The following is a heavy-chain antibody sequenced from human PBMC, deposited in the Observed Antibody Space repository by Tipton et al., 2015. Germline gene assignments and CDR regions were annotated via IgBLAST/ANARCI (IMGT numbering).Heavy chain of an antibody. CDR2: IIPLLGIP. J-gene: IGHJ6*02. CDR1: GYTLTSYG. CDR3: ARVPHQAQGYFYYGMDV. V-gene: IGHV1-69*10. Sequence: QLVQSGAELKKPGASVKVSCKASGYTLTSYGISWMRQAPGQGLEWMGGIIPLLGIPDYAQRFQDRVRITADESTGTSFMELHRLRSQDTAVYYSARVPHQAQGYFYYGMDVWGQRTTVTVSS.